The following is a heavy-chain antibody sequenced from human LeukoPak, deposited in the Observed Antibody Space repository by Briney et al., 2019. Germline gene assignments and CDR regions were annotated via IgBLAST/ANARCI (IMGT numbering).Heavy chain of an antibody. D-gene: IGHD3-22*01. CDR3: ARMNSSGYYYAPFFDY. J-gene: IGHJ4*02. CDR1: GFTFDDYG. Sequence: GGSLRLSCAASGFTFDDYGMSWVRQAPGKGLEWVSGINWNGGSTGYADSVKGRFTISRDNAKNSLYLQMNSLRAEDTAVYYCARMNSSGYYYAPFFDYWGQGTLVTVSS. CDR2: INWNGGST. V-gene: IGHV3-20*04.